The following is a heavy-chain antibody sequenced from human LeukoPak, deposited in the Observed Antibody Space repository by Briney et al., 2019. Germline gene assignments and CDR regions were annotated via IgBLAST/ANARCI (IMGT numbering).Heavy chain of an antibody. V-gene: IGHV3-48*01. CDR1: GFTFSSYS. Sequence: GGSLRLSCAASGFTFSSYSMNWVRQAPGKGLEWVSYISSSSSTIYYADSVKGRFTISRDNSKNTVYLQMNSLRAEDTAVYYCARAAYDSTGYLTLWGQGTLVTVSS. CDR3: ARAAYDSTGYLTL. D-gene: IGHD3-22*01. CDR2: ISSSSSTI. J-gene: IGHJ4*02.